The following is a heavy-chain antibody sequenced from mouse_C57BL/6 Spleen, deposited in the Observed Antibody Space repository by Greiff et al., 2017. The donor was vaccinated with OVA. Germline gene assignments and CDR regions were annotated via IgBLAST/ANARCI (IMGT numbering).Heavy chain of an antibody. CDR2: INPNSGTT. CDR1: GYSFTDYN. CDR3: AREAYGSSEGY. D-gene: IGHD1-1*01. Sequence: EVQLQQSGPELVKPGASVKMSCKASGYSFTDYNMNWVKQSPGQSLEWLGAINPNSGTTSYNQKFKGTATLTVDQSSSTAYMQLNSLTSEDSAGEYGAREAYGSSEGYRGQGTTLTVSS. V-gene: IGHV1-39*01. J-gene: IGHJ2*01.